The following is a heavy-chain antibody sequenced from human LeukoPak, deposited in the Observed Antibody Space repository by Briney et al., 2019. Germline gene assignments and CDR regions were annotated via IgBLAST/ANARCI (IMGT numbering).Heavy chain of an antibody. V-gene: IGHV3-11*04. D-gene: IGHD6-13*01. CDR2: ISSSDNTI. J-gene: IGHJ4*02. Sequence: GGSLRLSCAASGFDFSDYYMSWIRQAPGKGLEWVSYISSSDNTIYYADSVKGRFTISRDNAKNSLYLQMNSLRAEDTAVYYCASDRGDSSWYNRFDYWGQGTLVTVSS. CDR3: ASDRGDSSWYNRFDY. CDR1: GFDFSDYY.